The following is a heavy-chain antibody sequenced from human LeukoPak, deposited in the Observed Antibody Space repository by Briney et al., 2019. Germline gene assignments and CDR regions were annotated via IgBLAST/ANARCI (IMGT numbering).Heavy chain of an antibody. Sequence: GGSLRLSCAASGFTFSGYAMSWVRQAPGKGLEWVSGISGSGGSTYYADSVKGRFTISRDNSKNMLYLQMKSLRAEDTAVYYCAKELIAAADYNWFDPWGQGTLVTVSS. CDR1: GFTFSGYA. J-gene: IGHJ5*02. D-gene: IGHD6-13*01. CDR2: ISGSGGST. V-gene: IGHV3-23*01. CDR3: AKELIAAADYNWFDP.